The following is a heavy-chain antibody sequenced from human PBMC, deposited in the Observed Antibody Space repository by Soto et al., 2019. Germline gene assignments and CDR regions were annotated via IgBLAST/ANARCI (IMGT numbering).Heavy chain of an antibody. CDR1: GFTFSSYG. Sequence: QVQLVESGGGVVQPGRSLRLSCAASGFTFSSYGMHWVRQAPGKGREWVAVISYDGSNKYYADSVKGRFTISRDNSKNTLYLQMNSLRAEDTAVYDCAKDLYDDFWSGYPDYWGQGTLVTVSS. V-gene: IGHV3-30*18. D-gene: IGHD3-3*01. CDR2: ISYDGSNK. CDR3: AKDLYDDFWSGYPDY. J-gene: IGHJ4*02.